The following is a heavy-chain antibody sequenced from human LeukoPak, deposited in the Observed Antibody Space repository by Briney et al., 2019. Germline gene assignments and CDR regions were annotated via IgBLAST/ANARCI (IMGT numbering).Heavy chain of an antibody. CDR1: NYSFNSYG. V-gene: IGHV1-18*01. CDR2: ISVYNGKT. Sequence: ASVKVSCKASNYSFNSYGIAWVRQAPGQGLEYMGWISVYNGKTTCAQKFQGRVTMTTDTSTNTAYMDLRSLRSDDTAIYYCARDFLGWELPYFDYWGKGTRVTVSS. CDR3: ARDFLGWELPYFDY. D-gene: IGHD1-26*01. J-gene: IGHJ4*02.